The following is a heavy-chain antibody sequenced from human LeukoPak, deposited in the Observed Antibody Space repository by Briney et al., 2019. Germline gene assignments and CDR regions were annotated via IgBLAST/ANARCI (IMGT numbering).Heavy chain of an antibody. V-gene: IGHV4-34*01. Sequence: SETLSLTCAVYGGSFSGYYWSWIRQPPGKGLEWIGEINHSGSTNYNPSLKSRVTISVDTSKNQFSLKLSSVTAADTAVYYCAGSGITPFDYWGQGTLVTVSS. J-gene: IGHJ4*02. CDR2: INHSGST. CDR1: GGSFSGYY. D-gene: IGHD3-10*01. CDR3: AGSGITPFDY.